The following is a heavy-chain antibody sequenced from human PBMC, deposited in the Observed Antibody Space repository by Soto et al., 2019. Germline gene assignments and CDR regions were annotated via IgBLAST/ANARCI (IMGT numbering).Heavy chain of an antibody. CDR3: ARGSDFWSGSISGGYYFDY. Sequence: GASVKVSCKASGYTFTSYYMHWVRQAPGQGLEWMGIINPSGGSTSYAQKFQGRVTMTRDTSTSTVYMELSSLRSEDTAVYYCARGSDFWSGSISGGYYFDYWGQGTLVPVYS. V-gene: IGHV1-46*01. CDR2: INPSGGST. D-gene: IGHD3-3*01. CDR1: GYTFTSYY. J-gene: IGHJ4*02.